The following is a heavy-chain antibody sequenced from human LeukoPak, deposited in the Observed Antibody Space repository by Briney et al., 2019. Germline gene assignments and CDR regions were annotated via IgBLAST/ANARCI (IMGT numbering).Heavy chain of an antibody. CDR1: GYTFTSYA. Sequence: ASVKVSCKASGYTFTSYAMNWVRQAPGQGLEWMGWISAYNGNTNYAQKLQGRVAMTTDTSTSTAYKELRSLRSDDTAVYYCARAVAESDYWGQGTLVTVSS. CDR2: ISAYNGNT. D-gene: IGHD6-19*01. CDR3: ARAVAESDY. V-gene: IGHV1-18*01. J-gene: IGHJ4*02.